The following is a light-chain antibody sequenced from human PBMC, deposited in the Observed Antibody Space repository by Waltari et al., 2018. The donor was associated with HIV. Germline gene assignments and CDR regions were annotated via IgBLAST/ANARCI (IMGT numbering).Light chain of an antibody. V-gene: IGKV3-15*01. CDR1: QSVSSN. J-gene: IGKJ2*01. CDR2: GAS. CDR3: HQYNNWPPAYT. Sequence: EIVMTQSPATLSVSPGERVTISCRASQSVSSNLAWYQRKPGQAPMLLIYGASNRATGIPARFSGSGSGTEFTLTISSLQSEDFAVYCCHQYNNWPPAYTFGQGTKLEIK.